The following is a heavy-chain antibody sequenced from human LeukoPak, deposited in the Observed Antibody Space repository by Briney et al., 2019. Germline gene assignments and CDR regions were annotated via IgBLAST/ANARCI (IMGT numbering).Heavy chain of an antibody. Sequence: GESLQISCQGSGYSFTSYWIGWVRQMPGKGLEWMGIIYPGDSDTRYSPSFQGQVTISADKSISTAYLQWSSLKASDTAMYYCARHHDRSGSTWFDPWGQGTLVTVSS. V-gene: IGHV5-51*01. J-gene: IGHJ5*02. D-gene: IGHD3-22*01. CDR3: ARHHDRSGSTWFDP. CDR1: GYSFTSYW. CDR2: IYPGDSDT.